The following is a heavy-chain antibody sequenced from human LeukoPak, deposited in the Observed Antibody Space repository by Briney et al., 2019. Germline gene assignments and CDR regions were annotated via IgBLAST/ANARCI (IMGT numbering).Heavy chain of an antibody. CDR1: GYSFSDYA. CDR3: ASMSGYYPSYYFDY. CDR2: ISAYNGNI. J-gene: IGHJ4*02. D-gene: IGHD3-3*01. Sequence: GASVKLSCKASGYSFSDYAVNWVRQAPGQGLEWLGWISAYNGNIDYAQKLQGRVTLTTDTSTSTAYMEVRSLRSDDTAVYYCASMSGYYPSYYFDYWGQGTLVTVSS. V-gene: IGHV1-18*01.